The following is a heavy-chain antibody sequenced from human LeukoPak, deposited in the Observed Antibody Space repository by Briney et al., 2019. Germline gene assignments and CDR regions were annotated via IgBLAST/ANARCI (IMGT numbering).Heavy chain of an antibody. J-gene: IGHJ3*02. CDR1: GFTSSTYA. V-gene: IGHV3-23*03. CDR3: ASPRRYYDSGSFAFDI. CDR2: IYSGGST. D-gene: IGHD3-10*01. Sequence: PGGSLRLSCAASGFTSSTYAVSWVRQAPGKGLEWVSVIYSGGSTYYADSLKGRFTISRDNSKNTLYLQMNSLRAEDTAVYYCASPRRYYDSGSFAFDIWGQGTMVTVSS.